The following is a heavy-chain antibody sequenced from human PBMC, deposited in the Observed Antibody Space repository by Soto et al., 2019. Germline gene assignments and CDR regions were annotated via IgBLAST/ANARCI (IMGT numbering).Heavy chain of an antibody. CDR2: INPSGGST. Sequence: ASVKVSCKASGYTFTIYYMHWVLQAPGQGLEWMGIINPSGGSTSYAQKFQGRVTMTRDTSTSTVYMELSSLRSEDTAVYYCAQYSGNEGHYYYYCYMDVWCKGTTVTVSS. CDR1: GYTFTIYY. V-gene: IGHV1-46*03. D-gene: IGHD5-12*01. J-gene: IGHJ6*03. CDR3: AQYSGNEGHYYYYCYMDV.